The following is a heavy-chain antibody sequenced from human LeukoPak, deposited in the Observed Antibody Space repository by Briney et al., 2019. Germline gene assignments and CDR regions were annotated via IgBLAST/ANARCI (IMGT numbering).Heavy chain of an antibody. CDR3: ANADVT. D-gene: IGHD3-16*01. CDR2: ISGSGVNT. Sequence: PGGSLRLSCAASGFIFNHYDMSWVRQAQAPGKGLEWVSAISGSGVNTFYTDSVKGRFTISRDNSKNTLYLQMNNLRAEDTAIYYCANADVTWGQRTLVTVSS. CDR1: GFIFNHYD. V-gene: IGHV3-23*01. J-gene: IGHJ5*02.